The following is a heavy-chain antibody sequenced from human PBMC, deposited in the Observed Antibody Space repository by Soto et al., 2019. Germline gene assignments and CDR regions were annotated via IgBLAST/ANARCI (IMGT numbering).Heavy chain of an antibody. Sequence: GGSLRLSCAASGFNFRSYWMSWVRQAPGKGLEWVAKIKQDGSEKDYVDSVKGRFTISRDKAKNSLYLQMNSMRAEDTTVYYCSRGIAAAGRGYYYYYDGMDFWSQGTTVTVSS. J-gene: IGHJ6*02. CDR1: GFNFRSYW. CDR3: SRGIAAAGRGYYYYYDGMDF. V-gene: IGHV3-7*04. CDR2: IKQDGSEK. D-gene: IGHD6-13*01.